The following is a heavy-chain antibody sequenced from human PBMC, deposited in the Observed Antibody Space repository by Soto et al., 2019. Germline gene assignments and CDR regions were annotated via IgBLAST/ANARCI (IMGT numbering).Heavy chain of an antibody. D-gene: IGHD3-10*01. CDR1: GFSFGANY. V-gene: IGHV3-11*01. Sequence: QVQLVESGGGLVEPGGSLGLSCVGSGFSFGANYMTWIRQAPGKGLEWLSYISNSGAVVKYADSLKGRLTVSRNNVQNSVFLELKSLRVDDTAVYYCVRGSGYGSGNYDLWGQGTLVTVSP. CDR2: ISNSGAVV. CDR3: VRGSGYGSGNYDL. J-gene: IGHJ4*03.